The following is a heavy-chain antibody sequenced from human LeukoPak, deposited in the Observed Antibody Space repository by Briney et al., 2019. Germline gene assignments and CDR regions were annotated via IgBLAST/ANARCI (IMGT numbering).Heavy chain of an antibody. CDR1: GSTFSSYG. CDR2: ISGSGSDGST. D-gene: IGHD2-2*01. Sequence: GGSLRLSCAASGSTFSSYGMSWVRQAPGKGLEWVSGISGSGSDGSTYYADSVKGRFTISRDNSKNTLYLQMNSLRAEDTAVYYCAKSGRYQLPSYYYYYYMDVWGKGTTVTISS. J-gene: IGHJ6*03. V-gene: IGHV3-23*01. CDR3: AKSGRYQLPSYYYYYYMDV.